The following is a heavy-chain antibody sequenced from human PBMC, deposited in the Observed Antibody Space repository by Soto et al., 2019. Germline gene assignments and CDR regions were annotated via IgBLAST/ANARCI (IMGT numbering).Heavy chain of an antibody. CDR1: EFTFSSYW. Sequence: DVQLVESGGGLVQPGGSLRLSCAASEFTFSSYWVHWVRQAPGKGLVWVARINSDGSYTSYADSVKGRFTISRDNAKNTLNLQMNSLRAEDKAVYYCASPQPMATVYYGMDVWGLGNTVTVS. J-gene: IGHJ6*02. CDR3: ASPQPMATVYYGMDV. D-gene: IGHD4-4*01. V-gene: IGHV3-74*01. CDR2: INSDGSYT.